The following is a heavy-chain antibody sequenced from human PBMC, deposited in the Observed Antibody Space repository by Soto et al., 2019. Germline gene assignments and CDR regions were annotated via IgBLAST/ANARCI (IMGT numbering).Heavy chain of an antibody. V-gene: IGHV3-23*01. Sequence: GGSLRLSCAASGFTFSSYAMSWVRQAPGKGLEWFLAISGSGGSTYYADSVNGRFTISRDNSKNTLFLQMNSLRAEYTAVYYCAKAPSSGFTWFDPWGQGTLVTVSS. CDR2: ISGSGGST. CDR3: AKAPSSGFTWFDP. J-gene: IGHJ5*02. D-gene: IGHD6-6*01. CDR1: GFTFSSYA.